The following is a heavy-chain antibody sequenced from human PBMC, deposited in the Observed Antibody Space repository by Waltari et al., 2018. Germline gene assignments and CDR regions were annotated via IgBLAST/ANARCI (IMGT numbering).Heavy chain of an antibody. Sequence: QVQLQESGPGLVKPSETLSLTCTVSGGSISSYYWSWIRQPPGKGLEWIGYIYYSGRTNSNPSLKSRVTISVDTSKNQLSLKLSSVTAADTAVYYCARAHYDILTGYSNFDYWGQGTLVTVSS. CDR2: IYYSGRT. V-gene: IGHV4-59*01. CDR1: GGSISSYY. D-gene: IGHD3-9*01. J-gene: IGHJ4*02. CDR3: ARAHYDILTGYSNFDY.